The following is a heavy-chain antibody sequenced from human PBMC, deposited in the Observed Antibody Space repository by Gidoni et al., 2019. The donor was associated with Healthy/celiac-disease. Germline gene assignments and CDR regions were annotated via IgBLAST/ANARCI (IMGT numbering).Heavy chain of an antibody. V-gene: IGHV3-9*01. D-gene: IGHD6-6*01. Sequence: LEWVSGISWNSGSIGYADSVKGRFTISRDNAKNSLYLQMNSLRAEDTALYYCAKDSSSTLYYYYAMDVWGQGTTVTVSS. CDR3: AKDSSSTLYYYYAMDV. J-gene: IGHJ6*02. CDR2: ISWNSGSI.